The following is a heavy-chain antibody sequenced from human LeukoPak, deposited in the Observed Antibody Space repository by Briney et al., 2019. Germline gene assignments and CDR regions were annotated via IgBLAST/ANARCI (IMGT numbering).Heavy chain of an antibody. CDR3: ARVVYSGYGYGMDV. D-gene: IGHD5-12*01. J-gene: IGHJ6*02. CDR1: GFTFSSYG. Sequence: GGSLRLSCAASGFTFSSYGVHWVRQAPGKGLEWVGNIKQDGSEKRYADSVRGRFSISRDNAQTSLYLQMNSLRAEDTAVYYCARVVYSGYGYGMDVWGQGTTVTVSS. V-gene: IGHV3-7*04. CDR2: IKQDGSEK.